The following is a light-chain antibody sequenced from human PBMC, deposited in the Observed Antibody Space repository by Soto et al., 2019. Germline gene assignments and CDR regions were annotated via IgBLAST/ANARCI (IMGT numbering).Light chain of an antibody. CDR2: DVS. CDR3: QQYNSNSWT. J-gene: IGKJ1*01. Sequence: DIQMTQSPSTLSASVGDRVTITCRASQSISNWLAWYQQKPGKAPTLLIYDVSRLESGVPSRFSGSGSGTEFTLTINSLQPDDFGTYYCQQYNSNSWTFGQGTKVDIK. CDR1: QSISNW. V-gene: IGKV1-5*01.